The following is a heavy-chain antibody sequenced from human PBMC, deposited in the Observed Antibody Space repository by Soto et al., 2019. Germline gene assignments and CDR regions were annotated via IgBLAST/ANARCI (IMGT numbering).Heavy chain of an antibody. V-gene: IGHV3-30*18. CDR2: ISYDGSNK. CDR3: AKGLVVPAAAHYYYSGMEV. Sequence: VGSLRLSCAASGVTFSSYGMHWVRQDPGKGLEWVAVISYDGSNKYYADSVKGRFTISRDNSKNTLYLQMNSLRAEDTAVYYCAKGLVVPAAAHYYYSGMEVWRQRTTVT. CDR1: GVTFSSYG. J-gene: IGHJ6*02. D-gene: IGHD2-2*01.